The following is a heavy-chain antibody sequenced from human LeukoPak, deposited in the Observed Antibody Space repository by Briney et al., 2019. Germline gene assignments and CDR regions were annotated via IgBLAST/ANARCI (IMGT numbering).Heavy chain of an antibody. CDR2: ISWNSGSI. Sequence: GGSLRLTCAASGFTFDDYAMHWVRQAPGKGLEWVSGISWNSGSIGYADSGKGRFTISRDNAKNSLYLQMNSLRPEDTALYYCAKDMRRKFTMIDYWGQGTLVTVSS. J-gene: IGHJ4*02. CDR3: AKDMRRKFTMIDY. D-gene: IGHD3-22*01. V-gene: IGHV3-9*01. CDR1: GFTFDDYA.